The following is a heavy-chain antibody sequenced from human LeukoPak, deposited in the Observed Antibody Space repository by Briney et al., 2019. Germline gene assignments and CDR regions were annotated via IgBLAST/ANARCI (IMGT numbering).Heavy chain of an antibody. CDR1: GFTFSSYE. D-gene: IGHD4-17*01. Sequence: PGGSLRLSCAASGFTFSSYEVNWVRQAPGKGLEWVSYISSSGNTIYYADSVKGRFTISRDNAKNSLYLQMNSLRAEDTAVYYCAREVYGDYGRYYYYYMDVWGKGTTVTISS. CDR2: ISSSGNTI. J-gene: IGHJ6*03. CDR3: AREVYGDYGRYYYYYMDV. V-gene: IGHV3-48*03.